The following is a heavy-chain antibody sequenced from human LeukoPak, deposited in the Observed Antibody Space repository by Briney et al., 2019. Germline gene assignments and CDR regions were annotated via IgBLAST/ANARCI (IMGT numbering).Heavy chain of an antibody. D-gene: IGHD3-10*01. CDR3: ARDVSGDGMAWLDP. Sequence: GGSLRLSCATSGFSFSNYAMHWLRQAPGKGLEWVTVISYDGNNKYYADSVKGRFTISRDNSKNTLSLQMNSLRAEDTAVYYCARDVSGDGMAWLDPWGQGTLVTVSS. CDR1: GFSFSNYA. J-gene: IGHJ5*02. V-gene: IGHV3-30*14. CDR2: ISYDGNNK.